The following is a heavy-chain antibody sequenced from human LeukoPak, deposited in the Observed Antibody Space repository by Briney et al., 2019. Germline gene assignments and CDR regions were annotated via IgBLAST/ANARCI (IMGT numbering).Heavy chain of an antibody. J-gene: IGHJ3*02. V-gene: IGHV1-24*01. CDR1: GYTLTELS. Sequence: ASVKVSCKVSGYTLTELSMHWVRQAPGKGLEWMGGFDPEDDETIYAQKFQGRVTMTEDTSTDTAYMELSSLRSEDTAVYYCATDTFYDIPNAAFDIWGQGTMVTVSS. D-gene: IGHD2/OR15-2a*01. CDR3: ATDTFYDIPNAAFDI. CDR2: FDPEDDET.